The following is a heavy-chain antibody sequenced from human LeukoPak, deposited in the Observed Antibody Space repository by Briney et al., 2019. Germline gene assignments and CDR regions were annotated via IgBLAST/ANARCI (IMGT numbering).Heavy chain of an antibody. CDR3: ARSLLTRFDP. CDR1: GGSISSYY. CDR2: IYTSGST. V-gene: IGHV4-4*07. J-gene: IGHJ5*02. Sequence: SETLSLTCTVSGGSISSYYWSWIRQPAGKGLEWIGRIYTSGSTNYNPSLKSRVTISVDKSKNQFSLKLSSVTAADTAVYYGARSLLTRFDPWGQGTLVTVSS.